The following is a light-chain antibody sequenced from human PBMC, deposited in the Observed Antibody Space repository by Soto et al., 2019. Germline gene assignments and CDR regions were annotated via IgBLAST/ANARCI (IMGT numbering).Light chain of an antibody. V-gene: IGLV2-14*01. CDR3: SSYTSSSTPL. CDR2: DVS. J-gene: IGLJ2*01. Sequence: QSALTQPASVSGSPGQSITISCTGTSSGVGGYNYVSRYQQHPGKAPKLMIYDVSNRPSGVSNRFSGSKSGNTASLTISGLQAEDEADYYCSSYTSSSTPLFGGGTKLTVL. CDR1: SSGVGGYNY.